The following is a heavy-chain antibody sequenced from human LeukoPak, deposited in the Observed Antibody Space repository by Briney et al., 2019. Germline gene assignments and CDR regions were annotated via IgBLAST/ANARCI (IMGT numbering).Heavy chain of an antibody. J-gene: IGHJ4*02. Sequence: GGSLRLSCAASGFTFSIYAMSWVRQAQGKGLEWVSAISGSGGSTYYADSVKGRFTISRDNSKNTLYLQMNSLRAEDTAVYYCAKWVITMVRGVPARYFDYWGQGTLVTVSS. V-gene: IGHV3-23*01. D-gene: IGHD3-10*01. CDR3: AKWVITMVRGVPARYFDY. CDR2: ISGSGGST. CDR1: GFTFSIYA.